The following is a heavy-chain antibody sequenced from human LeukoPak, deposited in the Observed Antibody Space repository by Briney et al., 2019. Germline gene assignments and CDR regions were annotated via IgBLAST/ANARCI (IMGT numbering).Heavy chain of an antibody. CDR1: GYTFTSYG. J-gene: IGHJ4*02. V-gene: IGHV1-18*01. CDR3: ARDRYTMVRGVTSPIPFDY. Sequence: ASVKVSCKASGYTFTSYGISWVRQAPGQGLEWMGWISAYNGNTNYAQKLQGRVTITTDTSTNTDYMEVRGLRSDDTAVYYFARDRYTMVRGVTSPIPFDYWGQGTRVTVSS. D-gene: IGHD3-10*01. CDR2: ISAYNGNT.